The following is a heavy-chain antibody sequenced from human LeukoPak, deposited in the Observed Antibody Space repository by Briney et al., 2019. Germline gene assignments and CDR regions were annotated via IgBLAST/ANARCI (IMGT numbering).Heavy chain of an antibody. D-gene: IGHD3-9*01. Sequence: GGSLRLSCAASGFIFSNYAMSWVRQAPGKGLEWVSAIGGRDSGAYYADSVRGRFTVSRDDPKNTLYLQMDTRRAEDTAVYYCAKWGDYDILTGYYDSDYWGQGTLVTVSS. V-gene: IGHV3-23*01. J-gene: IGHJ4*02. CDR1: GFIFSNYA. CDR2: IGGRDSGA. CDR3: AKWGDYDILTGYYDSDY.